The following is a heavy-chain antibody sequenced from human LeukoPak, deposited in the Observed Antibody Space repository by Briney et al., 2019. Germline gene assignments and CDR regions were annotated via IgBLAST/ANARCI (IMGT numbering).Heavy chain of an antibody. V-gene: IGHV3-30*04. CDR2: ISADESDI. CDR1: GRMFITYN. J-gene: IGHJ4*02. CDR3: AKGGQNYDFWRFNY. D-gene: IGHD3-3*01. Sequence: GGSLKLSCEASGRMFITYNMHWVRQAPGKGLEWVSMISADESDITYPDSVKGRFTTSRDNSKNTVYVQMNSLRDEDTAVYYCAKGGQNYDFWRFNYWGRGTLVTVSS.